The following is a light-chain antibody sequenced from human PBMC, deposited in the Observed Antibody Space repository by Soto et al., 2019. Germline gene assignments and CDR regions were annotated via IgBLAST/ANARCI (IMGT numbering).Light chain of an antibody. J-gene: IGKJ4*01. CDR1: QGITTH. V-gene: IGKV1-39*01. CDR2: AAS. Sequence: DIQMTQSPSSLSASVGDRVTITCRASQGITTHINWFQQKAGKAPNLLISAASSLQSGVPSRFSGSGSARDFTLTITSLQPEDSATYYCQQSYTTPLTFGGGTKVDIK. CDR3: QQSYTTPLT.